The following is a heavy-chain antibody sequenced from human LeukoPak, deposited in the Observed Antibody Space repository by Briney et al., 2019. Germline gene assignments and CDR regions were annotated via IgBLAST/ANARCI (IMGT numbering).Heavy chain of an antibody. CDR1: GFTFSSYW. CDR2: IKQDGSEK. J-gene: IGHJ6*02. Sequence: PGGSLRLSCAASGFTFSSYWMSWVRQAPGKGLEGVANIKQDGSEKYYVDSVKGRFTISRDNAKNSLYLQMNSLRAEDTAVYYCARDTYGDYDYYYYGMDVWGQGTTVTVSS. D-gene: IGHD4-17*01. CDR3: ARDTYGDYDYYYYGMDV. V-gene: IGHV3-7*01.